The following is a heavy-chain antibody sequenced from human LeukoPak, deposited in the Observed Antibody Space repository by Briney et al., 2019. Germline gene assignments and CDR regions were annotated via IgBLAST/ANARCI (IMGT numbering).Heavy chain of an antibody. CDR1: GGSISSSSYY. V-gene: IGHV4-39*07. J-gene: IGHJ4*02. Sequence: SETLSLTCTVSGGSISSSSYYWGWIRQPPGKGLEWIGSIYYSGSTYYNPSLKSRVTISVDTSKNQFSLKLSSVTAADTAVYYCARGPSYFDYWGQGTLVTVSS. CDR2: IYYSGST. CDR3: ARGPSYFDY.